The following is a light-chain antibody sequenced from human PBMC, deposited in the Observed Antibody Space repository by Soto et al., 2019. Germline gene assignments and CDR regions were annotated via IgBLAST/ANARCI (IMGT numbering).Light chain of an antibody. J-gene: IGLJ2*01. CDR3: AAWDDSLSAYVV. V-gene: IGLV1-47*01. Sequence: QSVLTQPPSASGTPGQRVTISCSGSSSNIGSNYVYWYQQFPGTAPKLLIYRNNQRPSGVPARFSGSKSGTSASLAISGLRSEDEADYYCAAWDDSLSAYVVFGGGTKLTVL. CDR2: RNN. CDR1: SSNIGSNY.